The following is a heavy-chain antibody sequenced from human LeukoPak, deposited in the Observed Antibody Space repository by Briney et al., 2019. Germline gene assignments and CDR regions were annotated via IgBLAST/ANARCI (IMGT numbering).Heavy chain of an antibody. CDR2: IDQDGGDK. D-gene: IGHD6-13*01. J-gene: IGHJ4*02. CDR1: GFTFSSYY. V-gene: IGHV3-7*01. Sequence: PGGSLRLSCAASGFTFSSYYMSWVRQAPGKGLEGVAHIDQDGGDKYYVDSVKGRFTISRDNAKNSLYLQMSSLRVEDTAVYYCARVGAPGTADYWGQGTLVTVSS. CDR3: ARVGAPGTADY.